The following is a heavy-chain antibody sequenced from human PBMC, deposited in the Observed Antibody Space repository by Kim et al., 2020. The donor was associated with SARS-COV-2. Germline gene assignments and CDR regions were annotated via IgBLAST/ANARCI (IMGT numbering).Heavy chain of an antibody. J-gene: IGHJ4*02. Sequence: ASVKVSCKASGYTFTGYYMHWVRQAPGQGLEWMGRINPNSGGTNYAQKFQGRVTVTRDTSISTAYMELSRLRSDDTAVYYCARVFGRFLEWLPHYWGQGTLVTVSS. CDR2: INPNSGGT. D-gene: IGHD3-3*01. CDR3: ARVFGRFLEWLPHY. CDR1: GYTFTGYY. V-gene: IGHV1-2*06.